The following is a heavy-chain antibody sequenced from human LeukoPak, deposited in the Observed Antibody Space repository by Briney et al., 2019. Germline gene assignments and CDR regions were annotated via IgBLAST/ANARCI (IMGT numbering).Heavy chain of an antibody. CDR1: GGSISSRY. J-gene: IGHJ4*02. Sequence: SETLSLTCTVSGGSISSRYWSWIRQSPGKGLEWIGYIHYSGSTNYNPSLKSRVTISVDTSKNQFSLKLSSVTAADTAVYYCARVSSSAAGDYWGQGTLVTVSS. CDR3: ARVSSSAAGDY. D-gene: IGHD6-6*01. CDR2: IHYSGST. V-gene: IGHV4-59*11.